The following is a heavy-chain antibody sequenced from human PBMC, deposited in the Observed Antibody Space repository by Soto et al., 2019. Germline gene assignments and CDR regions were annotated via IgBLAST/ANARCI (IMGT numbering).Heavy chain of an antibody. Sequence: GGSLRLSCAASGFTFSSYAIHWVRQAPGKGLEWVAVISYDGSNKYYADSVKGRFTISRDNSKNTLYLQMNSLRAEDTAVYYCARDYDSYGYYFDYWGQRTLVTVSS. V-gene: IGHV3-30-3*01. CDR1: GFTFSSYA. CDR3: ARDYDSYGYYFDY. D-gene: IGHD5-18*01. CDR2: ISYDGSNK. J-gene: IGHJ4*02.